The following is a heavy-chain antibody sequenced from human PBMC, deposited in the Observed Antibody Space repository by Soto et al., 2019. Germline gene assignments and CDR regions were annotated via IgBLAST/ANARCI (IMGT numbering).Heavy chain of an antibody. CDR3: ASGRYQLLYPGQNWFDP. D-gene: IGHD2-2*02. CDR2: IYHSGST. Sequence: QVQLQESGPGLVKPSGTLSLTCAVSGGSISSSNWWSWVRQPPGKGLEWIGEIYHSGSTNYNPSLKSRVTISVDKSKNQFSLKLSSVTAADTAVYYCASGRYQLLYPGQNWFDPWGQGTLVTVSS. CDR1: GGSISSSNW. V-gene: IGHV4-4*02. J-gene: IGHJ5*02.